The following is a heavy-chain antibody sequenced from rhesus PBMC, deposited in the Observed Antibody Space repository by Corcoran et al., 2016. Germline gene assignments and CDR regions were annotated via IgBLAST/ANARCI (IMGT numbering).Heavy chain of an antibody. D-gene: IGHD4-4*01. Sequence: QVQLQESGPGLVKPSETLSLTCAVSGASISSYWWSWIRQRPGKGLEWIGEIFGNSGNSYYNPSLKSRVIISKDASKNLFSLKLSSVTAADTAVYYCARSGYGSGGVYWGQGILVTVSS. V-gene: IGHV4-80*01. CDR1: GASISSYW. CDR2: IFGNSGNS. J-gene: IGHJ4*01. CDR3: ARSGYGSGGVY.